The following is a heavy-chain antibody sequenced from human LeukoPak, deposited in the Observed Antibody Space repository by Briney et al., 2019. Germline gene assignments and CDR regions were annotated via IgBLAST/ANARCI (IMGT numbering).Heavy chain of an antibody. CDR3: ARDSDYGGNLGY. D-gene: IGHD4-23*01. Sequence: ASVKVSCKASGGTFSSYAISWVRQAPGQGLESMGRIIPIFGIANYAQKFQGRVTITADKSTSTAYMELSSLRSEDTAVYYCARDSDYGGNLGYWGQGTLVTVSS. V-gene: IGHV1-69*04. CDR1: GGTFSSYA. J-gene: IGHJ4*02. CDR2: IIPIFGIA.